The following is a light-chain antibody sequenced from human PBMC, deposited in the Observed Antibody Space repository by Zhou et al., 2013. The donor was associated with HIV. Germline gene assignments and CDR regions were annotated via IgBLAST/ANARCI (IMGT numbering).Light chain of an antibody. CDR3: QQYNSYWT. CDR2: AAS. CDR1: QSISNY. J-gene: IGKJ1*01. V-gene: IGKV1-5*01. Sequence: DIQMTQSPFTLSASVGDRVTITCRASQSISNYLNWYQQKPGKAPNLLIYAASSLQSGVPSRFSGSGSGTEFTLTISSLQPDDFATYYCQQYNSYWTFGQGTKVEIK.